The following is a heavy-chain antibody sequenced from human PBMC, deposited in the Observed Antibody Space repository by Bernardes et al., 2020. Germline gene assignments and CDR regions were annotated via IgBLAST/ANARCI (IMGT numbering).Heavy chain of an antibody. CDR2: INPSGGST. D-gene: IGHD2-15*01. CDR3: ARDGYCSGGSCYRPFDY. J-gene: IGHJ4*02. Sequence: ASVKVSCKASGYTFTSYYMHWVRQAPGQGLEWMGIINPSGGSTSYAQKFQGRVTMTRDTSTSTVYMELSSLRSEDTAVYYCARDGYCSGGSCYRPFDYWGQGTLVTVSS. V-gene: IGHV1-46*01. CDR1: GYTFTSYY.